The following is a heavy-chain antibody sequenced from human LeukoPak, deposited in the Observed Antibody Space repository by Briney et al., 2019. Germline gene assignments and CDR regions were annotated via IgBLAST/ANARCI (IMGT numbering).Heavy chain of an antibody. V-gene: IGHV3-7*01. CDR1: GFTFRSYW. J-gene: IGHJ3*01. Sequence: GGSLRLSCAASGFTFRSYWMTWVRQAPGKGLEWVANIKEDGSQKYYVDSVQGRFTISRDNAKNSLYLHMDSLRAEDRAVYYCARIISGIYYGDAFDVRGQGTIVTVSS. D-gene: IGHD1-26*01. CDR2: IKEDGSQK. CDR3: ARIISGIYYGDAFDV.